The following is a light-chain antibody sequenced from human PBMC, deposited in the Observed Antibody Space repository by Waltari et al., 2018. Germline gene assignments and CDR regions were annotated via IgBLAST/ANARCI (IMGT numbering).Light chain of an antibody. CDR1: ALPKQY. V-gene: IGLV3-25*03. CDR3: LSADSSGTSKV. CDR2: KET. Sequence: SYELTQPPSVSVSPGQTARITCSGDALPKQYAFWYQQKPGQAPVLITDKETQRPSGIPERFSGSISGTTVAMTLSGVQAEDEADYYCLSADSSGTSKVFGGGTKLTVL. J-gene: IGLJ3*02.